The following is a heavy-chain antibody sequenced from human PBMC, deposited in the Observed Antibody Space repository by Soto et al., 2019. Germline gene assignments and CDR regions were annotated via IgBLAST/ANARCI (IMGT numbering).Heavy chain of an antibody. CDR3: ARDRDYYYGIDV. J-gene: IGHJ6*02. Sequence: QVQLVQSWAEVKKPGASVKVSCKASGYTFTSYAMHWVRQAPGQRLEWMGWINAGNGNTKYSQKFQGRVTITRDTSASTAYMELSSLRSEDTAVYYCARDRDYYYGIDVRGQGTTVTVSS. CDR1: GYTFTSYA. CDR2: INAGNGNT. V-gene: IGHV1-3*01.